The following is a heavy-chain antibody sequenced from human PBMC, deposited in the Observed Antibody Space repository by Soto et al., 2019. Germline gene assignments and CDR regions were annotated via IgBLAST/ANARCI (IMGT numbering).Heavy chain of an antibody. CDR3: TRAGGFSKTDY. CDR1: GFSLGDYG. D-gene: IGHD3-16*01. Sequence: TGGSLRLSCTASGFSLGDYGVSWVRQAPGKGLEWVGFIRREVYGGTTEYAASVKGRFVFSRDDYENIAYLQMDSLKTEDTAAYYCTRAGGFSKTDYWGQGTLVTVSS. J-gene: IGHJ4*02. V-gene: IGHV3-49*04. CDR2: IRREVYGGTT.